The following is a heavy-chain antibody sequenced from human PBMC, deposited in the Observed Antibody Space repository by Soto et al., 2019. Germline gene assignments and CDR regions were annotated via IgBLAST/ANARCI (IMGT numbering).Heavy chain of an antibody. V-gene: IGHV4-39*01. D-gene: IGHD5-18*01. CDR3: ARQTDTAMITVLY. CDR2: IYYSGST. CDR1: GGSISSSSYY. Sequence: PSETLSLTCTVSGGSISSSSYYWGWIRQPPGKGLEWIGSIYYSGSTYYNPSLKSRVTISVDTSKNQFSLKLSSVTAADTAVYFCARQTDTAMITVLYWCKATLVIVSS. J-gene: IGHJ4*02.